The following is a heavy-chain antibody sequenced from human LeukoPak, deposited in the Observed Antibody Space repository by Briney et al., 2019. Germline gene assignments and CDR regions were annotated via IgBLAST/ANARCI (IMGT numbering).Heavy chain of an antibody. D-gene: IGHD3-10*01. CDR1: GFTFSSYS. CDR2: ISSSSSYI. J-gene: IGHJ4*02. V-gene: IGHV3-21*01. Sequence: GGSLRLSXAASGFTFSSYSMNWVRQAPGKGLEWVSSISSSSSYIYYADSVKGRFTISRDNAKNSLYLQMNSLRAEDTAVYYCARGWFGESYLATNHWGQGTLVTVSS. CDR3: ARGWFGESYLATNH.